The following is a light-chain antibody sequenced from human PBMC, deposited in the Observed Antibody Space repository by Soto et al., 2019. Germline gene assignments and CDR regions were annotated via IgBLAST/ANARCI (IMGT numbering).Light chain of an antibody. J-gene: IGKJ1*01. Sequence: EIVMTQSPATLSVSPGQRATLSCWASQSVRSNLAWYQQKPVQAPRLLIYGASTRATGIPARFSGSGSGTEFSLTISSLQSEDAAVYYCQQYNNWPPWTFGQGTKVEIK. CDR3: QQYNNWPPWT. CDR1: QSVRSN. CDR2: GAS. V-gene: IGKV3-15*01.